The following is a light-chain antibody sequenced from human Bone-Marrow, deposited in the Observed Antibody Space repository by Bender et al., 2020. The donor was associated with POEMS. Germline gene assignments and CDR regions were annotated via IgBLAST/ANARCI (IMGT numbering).Light chain of an antibody. Sequence: QSALTQPASVSGSPGQSITISCTGTSSDIGNYILVSWYQQHPDKAPKLIIYEGTRRPSGVSNRFSGSKSGTTASLTISWLQAEDEADYYCCSYAGHDTLIFGGGTKLTVL. CDR2: EGT. J-gene: IGLJ2*01. CDR1: SSDIGNYIL. CDR3: CSYAGHDTLI. V-gene: IGLV2-23*01.